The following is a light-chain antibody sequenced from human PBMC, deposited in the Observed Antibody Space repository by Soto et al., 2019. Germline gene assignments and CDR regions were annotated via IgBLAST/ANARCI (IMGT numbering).Light chain of an antibody. V-gene: IGLV1-40*01. CDR1: SSKIGAGYD. CDR3: QSYDSILSASV. Sequence: QSVLTQPPSVSGAPGQRVTISCAGSSSKIGAGYDVHWYQQLPGTAPKLLIYGNIRRPSGVPDRFSGSKSGTSASLAITGLQAEDEADYYCQSYDSILSASVFGGGTQLTVL. CDR2: GNI. J-gene: IGLJ2*01.